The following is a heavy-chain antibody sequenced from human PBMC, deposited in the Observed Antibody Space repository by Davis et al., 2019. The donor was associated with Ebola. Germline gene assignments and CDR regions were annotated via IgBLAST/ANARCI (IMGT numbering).Heavy chain of an antibody. CDR2: IHYDGSNK. V-gene: IGHV3-30*02. J-gene: IGHJ2*01. CDR3: ASGLVRGESYWYFDL. CDR1: GFTFSSYG. Sequence: GESLKISCAASGFTFSSYGMHWVRQAPGKGLEWVAFIHYDGSNKYYADSVKGRFTISRDNSKNTLYLQMNSLRAEDTAVHYCASGLVRGESYWYFDLWGRGTLVTVSS. D-gene: IGHD6-6*01.